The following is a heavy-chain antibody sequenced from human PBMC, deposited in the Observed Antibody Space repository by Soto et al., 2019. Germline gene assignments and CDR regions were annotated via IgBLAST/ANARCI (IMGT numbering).Heavy chain of an antibody. Sequence: SVKVSCKAYGFTFTSSAVPWVRQARGQRLEWIGWIVVGSGNTNYAQKFQERVTITRDMSTSTAYMELSSLRSEDTAVYYCAADINSETFDIWGQGTMVTVSS. CDR3: AADINSETFDI. J-gene: IGHJ3*02. CDR1: GFTFTSSA. D-gene: IGHD2-21*01. V-gene: IGHV1-58*01. CDR2: IVVGSGNT.